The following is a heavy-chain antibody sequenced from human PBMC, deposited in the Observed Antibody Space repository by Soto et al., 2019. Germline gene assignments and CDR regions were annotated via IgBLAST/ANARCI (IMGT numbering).Heavy chain of an antibody. J-gene: IGHJ4*02. V-gene: IGHV4-31*03. CDR1: GGSISSGGYY. D-gene: IGHD2-2*01. CDR2: IYYSGST. Sequence: QVQLQESGPGLVKPSQTLSLTCTVSGGSISSGGYYWSWIRQHPGKGLEWIGYIYYSGSTYYNPTLKSRVTISVDTSKNQFSLKLSSVTAADTAVYYCARSSTSANYFDYWGQGTLVTVSS. CDR3: ARSSTSANYFDY.